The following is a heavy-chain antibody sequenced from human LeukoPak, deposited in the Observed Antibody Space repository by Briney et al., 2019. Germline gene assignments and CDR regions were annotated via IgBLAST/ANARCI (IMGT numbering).Heavy chain of an antibody. D-gene: IGHD3-10*02. V-gene: IGHV3-48*03. CDR1: GFTFSSYE. Sequence: WGSLTFSCAASGFTFSSYEMNWVRQAPGQGLEWVSYISSSGSTIYYAASVKGRFTISRDNAKNSLYLQMNSLRAEDTAVYYCAELGITMIGGVWGKGATVTISS. CDR2: ISSSGSTI. CDR3: AELGITMIGGV. J-gene: IGHJ6*04.